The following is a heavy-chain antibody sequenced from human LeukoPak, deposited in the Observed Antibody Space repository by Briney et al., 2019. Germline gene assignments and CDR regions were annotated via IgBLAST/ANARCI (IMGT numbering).Heavy chain of an antibody. V-gene: IGHV1-2*02. CDR1: GYTFTGYY. CDR3: ARGVYSGSYFPPGY. Sequence: ASVKVSCKASGYTFTGYYMHWVRQAPGQGLEWMGWINPNGGGTNYAQKFQGRVTMTRDTSISTAYMELSRLRSDDTAVYYCARGVYSGSYFPPGYWGQGTLVTVSS. D-gene: IGHD1-26*01. J-gene: IGHJ4*02. CDR2: INPNGGGT.